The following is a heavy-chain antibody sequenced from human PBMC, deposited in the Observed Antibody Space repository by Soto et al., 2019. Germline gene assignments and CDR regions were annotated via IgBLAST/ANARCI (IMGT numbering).Heavy chain of an antibody. CDR3: ATHPPYGPLDH. Sequence: SETLSLTCTVSSGSIRTGTYYWGWIRQPPGKGLEWIGSIYYTGSTFYNPSLKSRVTISVDTSKNQFSLTLSSVTAADTAVYYCATHPPYGPLDHWGQGTLVTVSS. CDR1: SGSIRTGTYY. CDR2: IYYTGST. J-gene: IGHJ4*02. V-gene: IGHV4-39*01. D-gene: IGHD4-17*01.